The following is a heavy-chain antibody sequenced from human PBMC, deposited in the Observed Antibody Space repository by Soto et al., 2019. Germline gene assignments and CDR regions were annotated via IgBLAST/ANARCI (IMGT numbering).Heavy chain of an antibody. V-gene: IGHV1-18*01. J-gene: IGHJ6*02. CDR3: ARDLTSSGWYDYYYYYYGMDV. D-gene: IGHD6-19*01. CDR1: GYTFTSYC. CDR2: ISAYNGNT. Sequence: ASVKVSCKASGYTFTSYCISWVRQAPGQGLEWMGWISAYNGNTNYAQKLQGRVTMTTDTSTSTAYMELRSLRSDDTAVYYCARDLTSSGWYDYYYYYYGMDVWGQGTTVTVSS.